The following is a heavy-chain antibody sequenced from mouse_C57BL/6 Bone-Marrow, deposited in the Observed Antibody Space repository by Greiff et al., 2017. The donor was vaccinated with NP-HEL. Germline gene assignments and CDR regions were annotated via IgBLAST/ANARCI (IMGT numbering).Heavy chain of an antibody. CDR2: ISSGSSTI. CDR3: VPYYYGSSWSLFAY. Sequence: EVQRVESGGGLVKPGGSLKLSCAASGFTFSDYGMHWVRQAPEKGLEWVAYISSGSSTIYYADTVKGRFTISRDNAKNTLFLQMTSLRSEDTAMYYCVPYYYGSSWSLFAYWGQGTLVTVSA. V-gene: IGHV5-17*01. CDR1: GFTFSDYG. D-gene: IGHD1-1*01. J-gene: IGHJ3*01.